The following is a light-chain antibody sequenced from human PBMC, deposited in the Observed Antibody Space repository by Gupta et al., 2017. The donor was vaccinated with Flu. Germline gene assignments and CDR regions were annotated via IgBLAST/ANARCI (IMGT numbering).Light chain of an antibody. CDR1: QSVGSY. CDR3: QQRDSWPSRGLT. CDR2: DAS. J-gene: IGKJ4*01. V-gene: IGKV3-11*01. Sequence: LSLSPGERATLTCRASQSVGSYLAWYQQKPGQAPRLLIYDASKTATGIPARFSGSGSGTDFTRTISSLEPEDFAVYYCQQRDSWPSRGLTFGGGTKVEIK.